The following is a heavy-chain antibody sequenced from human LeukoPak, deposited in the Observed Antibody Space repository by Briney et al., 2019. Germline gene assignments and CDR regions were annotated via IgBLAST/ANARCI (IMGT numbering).Heavy chain of an antibody. CDR3: ARDQRVTGRPDIDY. CDR1: GFPLRNHW. CDR2: ISSDRSST. J-gene: IGHJ4*02. D-gene: IGHD6-6*01. Sequence: GSPRLPRAASGFPLRNHWLHWVRQTPGQGLVWASRISSDRSSTTYADSVKCRFTISRDNAKNTLYLQMNNLRAEDTAMYYCARDQRVTGRPDIDYWGQGTLVIVSS. V-gene: IGHV3-74*03.